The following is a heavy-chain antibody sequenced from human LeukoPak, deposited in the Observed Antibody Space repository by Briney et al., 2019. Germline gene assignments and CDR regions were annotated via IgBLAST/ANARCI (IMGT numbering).Heavy chain of an antibody. V-gene: IGHV1-2*02. J-gene: IGHJ1*01. D-gene: IGHD3-10*01. CDR2: INPNSGGT. CDR1: GYTFTGYY. CDR3: ARDRYGSGKAGFQH. Sequence: GASVKVSCKASGYTFTGYYMHWVRQAPGQGLEWMGWINPNSGGTNYAQKFQGRVTMTRDTSISTAYMELSRLRSDDTAVYYCARDRYGSGKAGFQHWGQGTLVTVSS.